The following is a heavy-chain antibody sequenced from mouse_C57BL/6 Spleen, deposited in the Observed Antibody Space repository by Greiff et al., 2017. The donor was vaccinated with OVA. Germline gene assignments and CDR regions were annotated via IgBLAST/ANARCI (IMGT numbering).Heavy chain of an antibody. J-gene: IGHJ4*01. CDR1: GYTFTDYN. CDR2: INPNNGGT. Sequence: VQLQQPGPELVKPGASVKIPCKASGYTFTDYNMDWVKQSHGKSLEWIGDINPNNGGTIYNQKFKGKATLTVDKSSSTAYMELRSLTSEDTAVYYCARRIYYGSSYAMDYWGQGTSVTVSS. V-gene: IGHV1-18*01. D-gene: IGHD1-1*01. CDR3: ARRIYYGSSYAMDY.